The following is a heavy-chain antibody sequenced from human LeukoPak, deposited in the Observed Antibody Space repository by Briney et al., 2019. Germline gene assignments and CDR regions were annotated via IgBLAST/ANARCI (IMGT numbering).Heavy chain of an antibody. CDR2: ISSSSSYI. CDR3: ARDETRHPGIEWLRWGLYYYYYMDV. V-gene: IGHV3-21*01. Sequence: PGGSLRLSCAASGFTFSSYSMNWVRQAPGKGLEWVSSISSSSSYIYYADSVKGRFTISRDNAKNSLYLQMNSLRAEDTAVYYCARDETRHPGIEWLRWGLYYYYYMDVWGKGTTVTVSS. CDR1: GFTFSSYS. D-gene: IGHD5-12*01. J-gene: IGHJ6*03.